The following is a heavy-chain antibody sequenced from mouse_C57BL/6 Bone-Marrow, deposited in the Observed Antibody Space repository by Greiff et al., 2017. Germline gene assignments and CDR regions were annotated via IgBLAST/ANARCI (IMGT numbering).Heavy chain of an antibody. J-gene: IGHJ4*01. D-gene: IGHD3-1*01. Sequence: QVQLQQPGAELVRPGTSVKLSCKASGYTFTSYWMHWVKQRPGQGLEWIGVIDPSDSYTNYNQKFKGKATLTVDTSSSTAYMQLSSLTSEDSAVYYCARSGLPREVAMDYWGQGTSVTVSS. CDR1: GYTFTSYW. CDR3: ARSGLPREVAMDY. V-gene: IGHV1-59*01. CDR2: IDPSDSYT.